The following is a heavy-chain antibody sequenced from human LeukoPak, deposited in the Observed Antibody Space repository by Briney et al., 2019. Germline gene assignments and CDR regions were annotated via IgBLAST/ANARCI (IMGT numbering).Heavy chain of an antibody. V-gene: IGHV3-48*01. J-gene: IGHJ4*02. D-gene: IGHD3-3*01. Sequence: GGSLRLSCAASGFTFSSYSMNWARQAPGKGLEWVSYISSSSSTIYYADSVKGRFTISRDNAKNSLYLQMNSLRAEDTAVYYCARDGNYDFWSGYWDYWGQGTLVTVSS. CDR3: ARDGNYDFWSGYWDY. CDR1: GFTFSSYS. CDR2: ISSSSSTI.